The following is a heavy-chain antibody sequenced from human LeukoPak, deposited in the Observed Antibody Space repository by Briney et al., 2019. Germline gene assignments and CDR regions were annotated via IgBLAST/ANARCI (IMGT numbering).Heavy chain of an antibody. CDR2: IASDGSST. J-gene: IGHJ4*02. CDR3: ARGRPHGNDY. D-gene: IGHD4-23*01. Sequence: GGSLRLSCAASGFTFSSYWMNWVRQAPGKGLVWVSRIASDGSSTTYADSVKGRLSISRDDAKNTLYLQMNSLRVEDTAVYYCARGRPHGNDYWGQGTLVTVSS. CDR1: GFTFSSYW. V-gene: IGHV3-74*01.